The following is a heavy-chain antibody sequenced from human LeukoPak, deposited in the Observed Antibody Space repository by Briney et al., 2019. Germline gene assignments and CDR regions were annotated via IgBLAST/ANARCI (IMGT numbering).Heavy chain of an antibody. Sequence: GGSLRLSCAASGFMFSSYWMSWVRQAPGKGLEWVANIKHEGSDKYYVDSVTGRFTISRDNAKISLSLQMNSLRVEDTAVYYCATICSTSCYGYYMDVWGKGTTVTVSS. CDR1: GFMFSSYW. V-gene: IGHV3-7*01. J-gene: IGHJ6*03. D-gene: IGHD2-2*01. CDR2: IKHEGSDK. CDR3: ATICSTSCYGYYMDV.